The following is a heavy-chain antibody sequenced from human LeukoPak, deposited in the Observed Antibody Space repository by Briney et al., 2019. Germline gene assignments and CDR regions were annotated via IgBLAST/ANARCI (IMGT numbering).Heavy chain of an antibody. Sequence: ASVKVSCKASGYTFTGHYMHWVRQAPGQGLEWMGWINPNSGGTNYAQKFQGRVTMTRDTSISTAYRELSRLRSDDTAVYYCARALPIVVVPAAMRSWFDPWGQGTLVTVSS. J-gene: IGHJ5*02. CDR2: INPNSGGT. D-gene: IGHD2-2*01. CDR1: GYTFTGHY. V-gene: IGHV1-2*02. CDR3: ARALPIVVVPAAMRSWFDP.